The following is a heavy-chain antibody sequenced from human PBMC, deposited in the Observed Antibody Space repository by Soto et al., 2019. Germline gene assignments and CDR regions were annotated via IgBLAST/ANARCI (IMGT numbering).Heavy chain of an antibody. CDR1: GFTLSTYT. CDR3: ARGTPGGVNYGMDV. Sequence: PWGYLLLSCASSGFTLSTYTMNWVRQGRGKGLDWVSVIYIAGSTYYADSGKGRLAICGDNSKNTLYLQMNSLRAEETAVYYCARGTPGGVNYGMDVWGRGTTFTVSS. J-gene: IGHJ6*01. V-gene: IGHV3-53*01. D-gene: IGHD3-16*01. CDR2: IYIAGST.